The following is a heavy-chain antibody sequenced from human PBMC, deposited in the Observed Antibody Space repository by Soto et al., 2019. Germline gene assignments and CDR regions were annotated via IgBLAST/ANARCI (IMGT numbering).Heavy chain of an antibody. CDR2: IIPILGIA. CDR3: ARAPETKWELHY. D-gene: IGHD1-26*01. V-gene: IGHV1-69*02. J-gene: IGHJ4*02. CDR1: GGTFSSYT. Sequence: QVQLVQSGAEVKKPGSSVKVSCKASGGTFSSYTISWVRQAPGQGLEWMGRIIPILGIANYAQKFQGRVTIXAVXSTSTAYMELSSLRSEDTAVYYCARAPETKWELHYWGQGTLVTVSS.